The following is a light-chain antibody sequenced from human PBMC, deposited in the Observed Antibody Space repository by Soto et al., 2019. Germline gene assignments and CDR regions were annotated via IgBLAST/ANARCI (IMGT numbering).Light chain of an antibody. CDR3: SSFTSNRIYV. J-gene: IGLJ1*01. CDR1: SSDVGGYDY. Sequence: QSVLTQPASVSGSPGQSITISCTGTSSDVGGYDYVSWYQLHPGKAPKLMVFEVNNRPSGVSYRFSGSKSGNTASLTISGLQAEDEADYYCSSFTSNRIYVFGPGTKVTVL. CDR2: EVN. V-gene: IGLV2-14*01.